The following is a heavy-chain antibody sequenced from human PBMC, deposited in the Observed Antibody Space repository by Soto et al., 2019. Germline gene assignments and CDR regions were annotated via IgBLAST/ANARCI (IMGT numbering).Heavy chain of an antibody. D-gene: IGHD3-3*01. V-gene: IGHV4-34*01. Sequence: QVQLQQWGAGLLKPSETLSLTCAVYGGSLSGYYWSWIRQPPGKGLEWIGEINHSGSTNYSPSLKSRVTILVDTSKNQFSLQLSSVTAADTAMYYCARGDFALEPSTDYWGQGTLVTVSS. J-gene: IGHJ4*02. CDR1: GGSLSGYY. CDR2: INHSGST. CDR3: ARGDFALEPSTDY.